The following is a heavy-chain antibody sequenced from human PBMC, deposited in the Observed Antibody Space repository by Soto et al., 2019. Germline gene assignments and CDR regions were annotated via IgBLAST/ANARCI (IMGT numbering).Heavy chain of an antibody. D-gene: IGHD5-12*01. Sequence: SETLSLTCSVSGRSISEINSYWGWIRQTPGEGLEWIGTIHHTGSTYYNPSLKSLVIISLDTSKNQFSLKLSSVTAADTALYYCARPEGGYGSGYSWFDPWGQGTRVTVSS. J-gene: IGHJ5*02. CDR3: ARPEGGYGSGYSWFDP. V-gene: IGHV4-39*01. CDR1: GRSISEINSY. CDR2: IHHTGST.